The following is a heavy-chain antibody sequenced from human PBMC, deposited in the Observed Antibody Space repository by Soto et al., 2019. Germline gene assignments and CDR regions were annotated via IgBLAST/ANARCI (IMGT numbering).Heavy chain of an antibody. CDR2: INHSGST. CDR1: GGSFSGYY. J-gene: IGHJ6*02. D-gene: IGHD3-10*01. V-gene: IGHV4-34*01. Sequence: SETLSLTCAVYGGSFSGYYWSWIRQPPGKGLEWIGEINHSGSTNYNPSLKSRVTISVDTSKNQFSLKLSSVTAADTAVYYCARASYYYGSGSPQVGMDVWGQGTTATVSS. CDR3: ARASYYYGSGSPQVGMDV.